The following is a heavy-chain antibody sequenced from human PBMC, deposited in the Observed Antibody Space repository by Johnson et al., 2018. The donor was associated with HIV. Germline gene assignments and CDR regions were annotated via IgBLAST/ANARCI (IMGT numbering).Heavy chain of an antibody. J-gene: IGHJ3*02. CDR2: ISYDGSNK. D-gene: IGHD6-19*01. Sequence: VQLVESGGGVVQPGRSLRLSCAASGFTFSSYAMHWVRQAPGKWLAWVAVISYDGSNKYYAESVKGRFTISRNNSKNTLYLQMNSLRAEDTAVYYCARDLSRYIAVATFDAFDIWGQGTMVTVSS. V-gene: IGHV3-30-3*01. CDR3: ARDLSRYIAVATFDAFDI. CDR1: GFTFSSYA.